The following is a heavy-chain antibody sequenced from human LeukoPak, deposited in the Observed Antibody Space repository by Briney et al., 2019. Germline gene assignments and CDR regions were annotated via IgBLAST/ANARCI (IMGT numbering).Heavy chain of an antibody. J-gene: IGHJ4*02. CDR3: ARVGDTAMPNFDY. Sequence: SETLSLTCTVSGYSISSGYYWGWIRQPPGKGLEWIGSIYHSGSTYYNPSLKSRVTISVDTSKNQFSLKLSSVTAADTAVYYCARVGDTAMPNFDYWGQGTLVTVSS. CDR2: IYHSGST. D-gene: IGHD5-18*01. V-gene: IGHV4-38-2*02. CDR1: GYSISSGYY.